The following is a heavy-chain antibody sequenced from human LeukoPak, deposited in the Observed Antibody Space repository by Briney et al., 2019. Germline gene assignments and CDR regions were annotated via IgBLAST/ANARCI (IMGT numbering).Heavy chain of an antibody. CDR1: GGSFSGYY. CDR2: INHSGST. CDR3: AREKAYNDFWSGYSVSPRPRVRWFDP. J-gene: IGHJ5*02. D-gene: IGHD3-3*01. V-gene: IGHV4-34*01. Sequence: EPSETLSLTCAVYGGSFSGYYWSWIRQPPGKGLEWIGEINHSGSTNYNPSLKSRVTISVDTSKNQFSLKLSSATAADTAVYYCAREKAYNDFWSGYSVSPRPRVRWFDPWGQGTLVTVSS.